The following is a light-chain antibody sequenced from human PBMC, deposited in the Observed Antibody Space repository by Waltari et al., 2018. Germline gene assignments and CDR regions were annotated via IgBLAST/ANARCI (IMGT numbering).Light chain of an antibody. J-gene: IGLJ1*01. CDR3: CSYAGSRTYV. V-gene: IGLV2-23*02. Sequence: QSALTQPASVSGSPGQSITISCPGTSRDVGNFNLVSWYQQHPGKVPKLIIYEVSKRPSGVSNHFSGSKSGNTASLTISGLRAEDEADYYCCSYAGSRTYVFGTGTKVTVL. CDR2: EVS. CDR1: SRDVGNFNL.